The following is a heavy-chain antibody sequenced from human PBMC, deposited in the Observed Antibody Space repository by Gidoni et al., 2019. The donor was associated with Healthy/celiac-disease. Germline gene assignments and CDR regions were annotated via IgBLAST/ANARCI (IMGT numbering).Heavy chain of an antibody. CDR3: ARGSGIAAAGTWGY. J-gene: IGHJ4*02. CDR2: INHSGST. V-gene: IGHV4-34*01. CDR1: GGSFSGYY. Sequence: QVQLQQWGAGLLKPSETLSLTCAVYGGSFSGYYWSWIRQPPGKGLEWIGEINHSGSTNYNPSLKSRVTISVDTSKNQFSLKLSSVTAADTAVYYCARGSGIAAAGTWGYWGQGTLVTVSS. D-gene: IGHD6-13*01.